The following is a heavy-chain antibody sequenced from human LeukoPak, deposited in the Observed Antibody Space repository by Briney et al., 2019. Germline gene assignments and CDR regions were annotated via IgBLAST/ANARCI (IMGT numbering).Heavy chain of an antibody. CDR2: INPNSGGT. D-gene: IGHD5-18*01. CDR3: ARWIQLWLRGYYYYYMDV. CDR1: GYTFTGYY. Sequence: GASVKVSCKASGYTFTGYYMHWVRQAPGQGLEWMGWINPNSGGTNYAQKFQGRVTMTRDTSISTAYMELSRLRSDDTAVYYCARWIQLWLRGYYYYYMDVWGKGTTVTISS. J-gene: IGHJ6*03. V-gene: IGHV1-2*02.